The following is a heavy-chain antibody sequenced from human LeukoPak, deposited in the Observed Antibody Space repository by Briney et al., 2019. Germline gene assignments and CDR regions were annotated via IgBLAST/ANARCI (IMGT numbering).Heavy chain of an antibody. D-gene: IGHD3-16*01. CDR2: LYPSGST. CDR1: GYSITSAYF. CDR3: ARALRELRNTFDI. V-gene: IGHV4-38-2*02. J-gene: IGHJ3*02. Sequence: PSETLSLTCTVSGYSITSAYFWGWLRQPPGKGLEWIGSLYPSGSTYYNASLESRLTISVDTSTNRFSLKLNSLSAADTAVYYCARALRELRNTFDIWGQGTMVTVSS.